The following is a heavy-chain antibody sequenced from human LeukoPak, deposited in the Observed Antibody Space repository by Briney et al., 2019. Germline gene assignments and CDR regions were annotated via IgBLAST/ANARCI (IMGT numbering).Heavy chain of an antibody. J-gene: IGHJ6*03. CDR1: GFTFSSYG. Sequence: GGSLRLSCAASGFTFSSYGMSWVRQAPGKGLEWVSAISGSGGSTYYADSVKGRFTISRDNSKNTLYLQMNSLRAEDTAVYYCAKEMVRGVLYYYYYMDVWGKGTTVTIYS. CDR2: ISGSGGST. V-gene: IGHV3-23*01. D-gene: IGHD3-10*01. CDR3: AKEMVRGVLYYYYYMDV.